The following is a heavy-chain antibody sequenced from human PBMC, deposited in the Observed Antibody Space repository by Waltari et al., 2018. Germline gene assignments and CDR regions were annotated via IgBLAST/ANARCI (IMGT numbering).Heavy chain of an antibody. V-gene: IGHV3-15*01. CDR2: IKSKTDGGTT. Sequence: EVQLVESGGGLVKPGGSLRLSCAASGFTFSNAWMSWVRQAPGKGLEWVGRIKSKTDGGTTDYAAPVKGRFTISRDDSKNTLYLQMNSLKTEDTAVYYCTTDKLPMVRGVQPFRWGQGTLVTVSS. D-gene: IGHD3-10*01. J-gene: IGHJ4*02. CDR3: TTDKLPMVRGVQPFR. CDR1: GFTFSNAW.